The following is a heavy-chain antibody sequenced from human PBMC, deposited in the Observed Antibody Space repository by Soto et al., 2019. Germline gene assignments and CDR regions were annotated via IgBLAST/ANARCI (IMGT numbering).Heavy chain of an antibody. V-gene: IGHV1-18*01. J-gene: IGHJ6*02. D-gene: IGHD3-3*01. CDR2: ISAYNGNT. CDR3: ARVGGRFLEWLSGHYYYGMDV. Sequence: ASVKVSCKASGYTFTSYGISWVRQAPGQGLEWMGWISAYNGNTNYAQKLQGRVTMTTDTSTSTAYMELSSLRSDDTAVYYCARVGGRFLEWLSGHYYYGMDVWGQGTTVTVSS. CDR1: GYTFTSYG.